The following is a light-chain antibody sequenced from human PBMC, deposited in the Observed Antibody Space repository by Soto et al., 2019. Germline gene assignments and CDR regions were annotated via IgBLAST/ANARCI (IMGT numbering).Light chain of an antibody. CDR3: SSYTSSSTRV. V-gene: IGLV2-14*01. CDR1: RSDVGGYNY. J-gene: IGLJ1*01. Sequence: QSLLTQPASVSGSPGQSITISCTGARSDVGGYNYVSWYQQHPGKAPKLMIYDVSNRPSGVSNRFSGSKSGNTASLTISGLQAEDEADYYCSSYTSSSTRVFGTGTKSPS. CDR2: DVS.